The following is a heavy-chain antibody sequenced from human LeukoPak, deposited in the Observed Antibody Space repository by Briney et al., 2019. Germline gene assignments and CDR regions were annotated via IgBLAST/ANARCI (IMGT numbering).Heavy chain of an antibody. V-gene: IGHV4-39*07. Sequence: SETLSLTCTVSGGSISSSSYYWGWIRQPPGKGLEWIGSIYYSGSTYYNPSLKSRVTISVDTSKNQFSLKLSSVTAADTAVYYCARGGGYWNYDYWGQGTLVTVSS. CDR2: IYYSGST. CDR1: GGSISSSSYY. D-gene: IGHD1-7*01. J-gene: IGHJ4*02. CDR3: ARGGGYWNYDY.